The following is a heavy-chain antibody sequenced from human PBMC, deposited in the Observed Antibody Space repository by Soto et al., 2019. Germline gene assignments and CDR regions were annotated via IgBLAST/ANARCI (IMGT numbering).Heavy chain of an antibody. CDR3: ATKITNVPGAT. CDR2: ISHDGHT. Sequence: QVQLQESGPGLVEPSGTLSLSCAVSGYSFNSIRWWSWVRQSPGKGLEYIGEISHDGHTQYHPSLLVRVTISKDESRNHFSLTLTSVTAADTAVYSCATKITNVPGATWGQGILVSVSS. V-gene: IGHV4-4*02. CDR1: GYSFNSIRW. J-gene: IGHJ4*02. D-gene: IGHD3-16*01.